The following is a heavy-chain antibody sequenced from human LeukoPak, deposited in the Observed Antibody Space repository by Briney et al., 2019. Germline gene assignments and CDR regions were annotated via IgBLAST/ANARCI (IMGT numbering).Heavy chain of an antibody. J-gene: IGHJ4*02. CDR2: IKSKTGGGTT. Sequence: GGSLRLSCAASGFTFSNAWMSWVRQAPGKGLEWVGRIKSKTGGGTTDYAAPVKGRFTISRDDSKNTLYLQMNSLKTEDTAVYYCTTDEVYWGQGTLVTVSS. CDR1: GFTFSNAW. V-gene: IGHV3-15*01. CDR3: TTDEVY.